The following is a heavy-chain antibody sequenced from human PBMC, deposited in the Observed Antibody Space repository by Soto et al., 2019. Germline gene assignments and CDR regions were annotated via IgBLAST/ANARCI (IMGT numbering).Heavy chain of an antibody. Sequence: QVQLQESGPGLVKPSETLSLTCTVSGGSISRYYWSWIRQPPGKGLEWIGYIYYSGSTNYNPSLKSRVTISVDRSQNQFSLKLSSVTAADTAVCYCARDYGDSNWFDPWGQGTLVTVSS. V-gene: IGHV4-59*01. CDR2: IYYSGST. CDR1: GGSISRYY. J-gene: IGHJ5*02. D-gene: IGHD4-17*01. CDR3: ARDYGDSNWFDP.